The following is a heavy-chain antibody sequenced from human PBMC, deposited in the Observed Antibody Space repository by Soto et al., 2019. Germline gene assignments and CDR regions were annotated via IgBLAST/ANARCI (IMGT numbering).Heavy chain of an antibody. CDR3: ASKSITMVRGVITYNWFDP. Sequence: QVQLQQWGAGLLKPSETLSLTCAVYGGSFSGYYWSWIRQPPGKGLEWIGEINHSGSTNYNPSLKSPVTISVDTSMNQYSLKLSSVTAADTAVYYCASKSITMVRGVITYNWFDPWGQGTLVTVSS. J-gene: IGHJ5*02. V-gene: IGHV4-34*01. CDR1: GGSFSGYY. D-gene: IGHD3-10*01. CDR2: INHSGST.